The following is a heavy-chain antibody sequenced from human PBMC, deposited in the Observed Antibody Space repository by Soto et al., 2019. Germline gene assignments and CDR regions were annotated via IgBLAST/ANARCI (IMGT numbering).Heavy chain of an antibody. CDR2: IITYNGNP. CDR3: ARESRSSGWCLDD. Sequence: QVQLVQSGAEMKKPGASVKVSCKASGYIFTSYGISWVRQAPGQGLEWMGWIITYNGNPRYAQKFQGRVTMTTDTSTSTVSMELRSLRPDDTAVYYCARESRSSGWCLDDWGPGPLVTVSS. CDR1: GYIFTSYG. V-gene: IGHV1-18*01. J-gene: IGHJ4*02. D-gene: IGHD6-19*01.